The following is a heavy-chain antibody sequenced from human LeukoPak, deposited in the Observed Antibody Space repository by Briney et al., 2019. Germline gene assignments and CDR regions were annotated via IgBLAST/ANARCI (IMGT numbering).Heavy chain of an antibody. Sequence: GGSLRLSCAASGFTFSSYGMHWVRQAPGKGLEWVAVIWYDGSNKYYADSVKGRFTISRDNSKNTLYLQMNSLRAEDTAVYYCAREEGAGATYYDFWSGYYGYYFDYWGQGTLVTVSS. D-gene: IGHD3-3*01. J-gene: IGHJ4*02. CDR3: AREEGAGATYYDFWSGYYGYYFDY. CDR2: IWYDGSNK. CDR1: GFTFSSYG. V-gene: IGHV3-33*01.